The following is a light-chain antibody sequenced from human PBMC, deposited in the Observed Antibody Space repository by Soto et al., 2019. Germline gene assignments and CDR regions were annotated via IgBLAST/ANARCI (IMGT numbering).Light chain of an antibody. V-gene: IGKV3-20*01. CDR2: AAS. CDR3: QQYGRSGT. Sequence: EIVLTQSPGTLSLSPGERATLSCRASQSVSSYYLAWYQQKPGQAPRLLIYAASSRATGIPDRFSGGGSGTDFTITISRLEPEDFAVYYCQQYGRSGTFGQGTKVDIK. J-gene: IGKJ1*01. CDR1: QSVSSYY.